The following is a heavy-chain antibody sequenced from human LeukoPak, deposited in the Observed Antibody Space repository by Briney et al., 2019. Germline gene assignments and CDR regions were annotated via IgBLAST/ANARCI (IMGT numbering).Heavy chain of an antibody. Sequence: GGSLRLSCAASGFTFSSYWMSWVRQAPGKGLEWVANIKQDGSEKYYVDSVKGRFTISRDNAKNSLYLQMNSLRAEDTAVYYCAREDADFIAVAGEYYFDYWGQGTLVTVSS. D-gene: IGHD6-19*01. CDR3: AREDADFIAVAGEYYFDY. CDR1: GFTFSSYW. J-gene: IGHJ4*02. CDR2: IKQDGSEK. V-gene: IGHV3-7*01.